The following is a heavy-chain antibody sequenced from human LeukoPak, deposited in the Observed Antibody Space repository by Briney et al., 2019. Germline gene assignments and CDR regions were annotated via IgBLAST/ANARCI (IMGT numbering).Heavy chain of an antibody. J-gene: IGHJ4*02. CDR2: ITSSGTTI. Sequence: KTGGSQRLSCTVSGFTLSDHYMSWFRKSPGRGLEWISWITSSGTTIDYADSVKGRFTISRDNTKDSIYLQMNSLRADDTAVYYCARDPDYGDPYWGQGTLVTVSS. CDR3: ARDPDYGDPY. V-gene: IGHV3-11*01. CDR1: GFTLSDHY. D-gene: IGHD4-17*01.